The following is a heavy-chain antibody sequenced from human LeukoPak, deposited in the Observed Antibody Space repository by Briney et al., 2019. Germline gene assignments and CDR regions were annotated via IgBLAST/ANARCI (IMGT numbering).Heavy chain of an antibody. J-gene: IGHJ4*02. CDR2: ISSSSSYI. Sequence: GGSLRLSCAASGFTFSSYSMNWVRQAPGKGLEWVSSISSSSSYIYYADSVKGRFTISRDNAKNSLYLQMNSLETEDTAVYYCTGDLERWVQYNPLDYWGQGTLVIVSS. V-gene: IGHV3-21*04. CDR1: GFTFSSYS. CDR3: TGDLERWVQYNPLDY. D-gene: IGHD5-24*01.